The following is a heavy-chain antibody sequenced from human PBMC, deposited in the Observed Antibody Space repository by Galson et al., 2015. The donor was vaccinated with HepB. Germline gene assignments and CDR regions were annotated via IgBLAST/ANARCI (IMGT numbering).Heavy chain of an antibody. CDR3: ARGIAAAGHALDI. D-gene: IGHD6-13*01. V-gene: IGHV6-1*01. Sequence: CAISGDSVSSNSAVCSWIRQSPSRGLEWLGRTYYRSNWYKDDAVSVKGRITINPDTSKNQLSLHLNSVTPDDTAVYYCARGIAAAGHALDIWGQGTMVTVSS. CDR2: TYYRSNWYK. J-gene: IGHJ3*02. CDR1: GDSVSSNSAV.